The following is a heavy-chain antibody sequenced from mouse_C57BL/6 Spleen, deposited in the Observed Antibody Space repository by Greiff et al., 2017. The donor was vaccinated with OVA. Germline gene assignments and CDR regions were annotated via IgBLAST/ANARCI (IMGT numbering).Heavy chain of an antibody. CDR3: ERDNYLYAMDY. CDR1: GYTFTSYW. V-gene: IGHV1-7*01. Sequence: QVQLKQSGAELAKPGASVKLSCKASGYTFTSYWMHWVKQRPGQGLEWIGYINPSSGYTKYNQKFKDKATLTADKSSSTAYMQLSRLTYEDSAVYYCERDNYLYAMDYWGKGTTVTVSS. J-gene: IGHJ4*01. CDR2: INPSSGYT.